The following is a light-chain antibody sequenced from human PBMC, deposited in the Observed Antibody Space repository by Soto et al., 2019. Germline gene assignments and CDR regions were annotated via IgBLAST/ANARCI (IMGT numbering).Light chain of an antibody. J-gene: IGKJ3*01. CDR2: DAS. V-gene: IGKV3-11*01. CDR1: QSVGSS. CDR3: QQRSNWQFT. Sequence: EIVLTQSPASLSLSPGERATVSCRASQSVGSSLAWFQQRPGQPPRLLIYDASTRATGIPARFSGSGSGTDITLTISSLEPEDFAVYYGQQRSNWQFTFGPGTKVDIE.